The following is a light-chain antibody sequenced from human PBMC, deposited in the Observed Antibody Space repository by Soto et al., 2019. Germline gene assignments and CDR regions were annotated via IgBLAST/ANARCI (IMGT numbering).Light chain of an antibody. CDR3: GAWDHSLNVGV. CDR1: SSNIGSNY. J-gene: IGLJ3*02. CDR2: DKN. Sequence: QSVLTQPPSVSAAPGQKVIISCSGSSSNIGSNYVSWYQQLPGTAPKLLIYDKNERPSGIPARFSASKSGTSATLGITGLQPGDEADYYCGAWDHSLNVGVFGGGTKLTVL. V-gene: IGLV1-51*01.